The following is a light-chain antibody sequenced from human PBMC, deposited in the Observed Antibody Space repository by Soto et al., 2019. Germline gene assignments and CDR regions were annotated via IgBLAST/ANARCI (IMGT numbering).Light chain of an antibody. J-gene: IGLJ2*01. CDR3: SSYTSSTTYVL. CDR1: SSDVGAYNY. V-gene: IGLV2-14*01. Sequence: QSALTQPASVSGSPGQSITISCTGTSSDVGAYNYVSWYQHHPDKAPKLIIYEVSYRPSGVSHRFSSSKSGNTASLTISGLQAEDEGDYYCSSYTSSTTYVLFGGGTKLTVL. CDR2: EVS.